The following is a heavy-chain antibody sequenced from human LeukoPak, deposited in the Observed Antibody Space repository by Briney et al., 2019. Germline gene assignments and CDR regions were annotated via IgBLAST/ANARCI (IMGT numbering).Heavy chain of an antibody. CDR3: ARERQNKDFWSGGDY. D-gene: IGHD3-3*01. CDR1: GFTFSTYW. J-gene: IGHJ4*02. V-gene: IGHV3-7*01. CDR2: IKQDGSEK. Sequence: PGGFLRLSCAASGFTFSTYWMSWVRQAPGKGLGWVANIKQDGSEKYYVDSVKGRFTISRDNAKNSLYLQMNTLRPEDTAVYYCARERQNKDFWSGGDYWGQGTLVTVSS.